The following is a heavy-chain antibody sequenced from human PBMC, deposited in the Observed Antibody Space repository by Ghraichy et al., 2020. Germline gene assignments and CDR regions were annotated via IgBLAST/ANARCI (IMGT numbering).Heavy chain of an antibody. CDR1: GYSISSDYY. CDR2: IYHSGTT. J-gene: IGHJ4*02. V-gene: IGHV4-38-2*02. D-gene: IGHD1-26*01. CDR3: ARYIGNSRFYFDY. Sequence: SETLSLTCTVSGYSISSDYYWGWIRQPPGKGLEWIAIIYHSGTTYYNPSLTSRVTMSVDPSKSQFALQLSSVTAADTAVYYSARYIGNSRFYFDYWGQGTLVTVSS.